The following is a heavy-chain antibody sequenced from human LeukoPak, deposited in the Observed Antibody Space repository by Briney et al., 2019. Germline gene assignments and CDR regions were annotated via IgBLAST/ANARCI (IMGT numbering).Heavy chain of an antibody. V-gene: IGHV3-23*01. Sequence: PGGSLRLSCAASGFTFSSYAMSWVRQAPGKGLEGVSAISGSGGSTYYADSVRGRFTISRDNSKNTLYLQMNSLRAEDTAVYYCAKARERYSSSWYWFNYWGQGTLVTVSS. CDR1: GFTFSSYA. J-gene: IGHJ4*02. CDR2: ISGSGGST. CDR3: AKARERYSSSWYWFNY. D-gene: IGHD6-13*01.